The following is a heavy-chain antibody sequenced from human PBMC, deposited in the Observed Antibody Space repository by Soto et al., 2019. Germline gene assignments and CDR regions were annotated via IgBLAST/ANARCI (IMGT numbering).Heavy chain of an antibody. D-gene: IGHD2-15*01. CDR2: IKQDGSEK. CDR1: GFTFSSYW. CDR3: ARDSTSEGSGPFDY. V-gene: IGHV3-7*01. J-gene: IGHJ4*02. Sequence: GGSLRLSCAASGFTFSSYWMSWVRQAPGKGLEWVANIKQDGSEKYYVDSVKGRFTISRDNAKNSLYLQMNSLRAEDTAVYYCARDSTSEGSGPFDYWGQGTLVTVSS.